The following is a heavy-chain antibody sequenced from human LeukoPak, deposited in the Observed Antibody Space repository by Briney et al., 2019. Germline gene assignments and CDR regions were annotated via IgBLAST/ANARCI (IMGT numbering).Heavy chain of an antibody. Sequence: GRSLRLSCAASGFTFSSYGMHWVRQAPGKGLEWVAVISYDGSNKYYADSVKGRFTISRDNSKNTLYLQMNSLRAEDTAVYYCAQGRFDYWGQGTLVTVSS. CDR3: AQGRFDY. CDR1: GFTFSSYG. J-gene: IGHJ4*02. V-gene: IGHV3-30*18. CDR2: ISYDGSNK.